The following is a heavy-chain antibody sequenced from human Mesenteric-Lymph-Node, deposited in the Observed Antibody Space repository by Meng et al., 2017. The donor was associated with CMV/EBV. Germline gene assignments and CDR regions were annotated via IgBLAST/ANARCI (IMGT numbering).Heavy chain of an antibody. Sequence: SETLSLTCTVSGGSISSSSYYWGWIRQPPGKGLEWIGSIYYSGSTYYNPSLKSRVTISVDTSKNQFSLKLSSVTAADTAVYYCARVSRLRFLEWSPGVHWFDPWGQGTLVTVSS. D-gene: IGHD3-3*01. J-gene: IGHJ5*02. CDR2: IYYSGST. CDR3: ARVSRLRFLEWSPGVHWFDP. CDR1: GGSISSSSYY. V-gene: IGHV4-39*07.